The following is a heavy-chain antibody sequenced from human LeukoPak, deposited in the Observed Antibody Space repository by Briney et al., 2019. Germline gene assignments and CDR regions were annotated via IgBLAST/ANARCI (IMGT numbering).Heavy chain of an antibody. CDR2: IYYSGST. J-gene: IGHJ3*02. CDR1: GGSISSYY. D-gene: IGHD3-10*01. CDR3: ARICVSGGSYCRAFDI. V-gene: IGHV4-59*01. Sequence: EPSETLSLTCTVSGGSISSYYWSWIRQPPGKGLEWIGYIYYSGSTNYNPSLKSRVTISVDTSKNQFSLKLSSVTAADTAVYYCARICVSGGSYCRAFDIWGQGTMVTVSS.